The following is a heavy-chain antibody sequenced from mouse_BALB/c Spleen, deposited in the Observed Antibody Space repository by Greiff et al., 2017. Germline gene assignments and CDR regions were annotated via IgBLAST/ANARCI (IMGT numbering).Heavy chain of an antibody. Sequence: EVHLVESGGGLVKPGGSLKLSCAASGFTFSSYTMSWVRQTPEKRLEWVATISRGGSYTYYPDSVKGRFTISRDNAKNTLYLQMSSLKSEDTAMYYCTRALVYDGNYDAMDYWGQGTSVTVSS. CDR2: ISRGGSYT. D-gene: IGHD2-1*01. CDR3: TRALVYDGNYDAMDY. CDR1: GFTFSSYT. J-gene: IGHJ4*01. V-gene: IGHV5-6-4*01.